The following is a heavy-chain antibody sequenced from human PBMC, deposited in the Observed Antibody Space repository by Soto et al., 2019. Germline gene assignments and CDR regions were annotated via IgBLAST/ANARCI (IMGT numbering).Heavy chain of an antibody. D-gene: IGHD3-22*01. V-gene: IGHV3-23*01. CDR2: ISGSGGST. Sequence: AGSLRLSCAASGFTFSSYAMSWVRQAPGKGLEWVSAISGSGGSTYYTDSVKGLFTISRDNSKNTLYLQMNSLRAEDTAVYYCTLYSSGYPPYWRQGTLVTVSS. CDR3: TLYSSGYPPY. J-gene: IGHJ4*02. CDR1: GFTFSSYA.